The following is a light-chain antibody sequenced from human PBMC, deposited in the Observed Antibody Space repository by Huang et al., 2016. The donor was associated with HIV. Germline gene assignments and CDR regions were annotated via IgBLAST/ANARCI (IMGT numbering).Light chain of an antibody. J-gene: IGKJ1*01. V-gene: IGKV2-28*01. CDR2: LVS. CDR3: MQGLQTWT. Sequence: DIVMVQSPASLSVTPGEAASITCRSSQSLLHSNGHNELDWYWQKPGQSTQLLIYLVSTRASGVPDRFSGSGSGTDFILRINRVEAGDVGVYYCMQGLQTWTFGQGTKVEIK. CDR1: QSLLHSNGHNE.